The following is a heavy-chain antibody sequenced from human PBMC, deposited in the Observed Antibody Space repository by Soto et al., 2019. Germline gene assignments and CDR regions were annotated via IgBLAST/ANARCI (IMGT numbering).Heavy chain of an antibody. CDR1: GFSFSDYY. CDR3: VSGSQVEY. V-gene: IGHV3-11*01. Sequence: QVRLVESGGGLVKPGGSLRLSCGASGFSFSDYYMTWIRQTPGKGLEWISYISHRGDTIYYADSVQGRFTISRDNARNYLHLQMDSLGAEDTAVYYCVSGSQVEYWGQGTLVTVSS. D-gene: IGHD3-10*01. J-gene: IGHJ4*02. CDR2: ISHRGDTI.